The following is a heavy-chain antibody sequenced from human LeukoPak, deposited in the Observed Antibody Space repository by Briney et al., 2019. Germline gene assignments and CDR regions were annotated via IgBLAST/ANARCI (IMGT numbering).Heavy chain of an antibody. J-gene: IGHJ4*02. V-gene: IGHV1-46*01. CDR3: ARVGCSSTSCSYYFDY. CDR2: INPSGGST. CDR1: GYTSTSYY. Sequence: ASVKVSCKASGYTSTSYYMHWVRQAPGQGLEWMGIINPSGGSTSYAQKFQGRVTMTRDTSTSTVYMELSSLRSEDTAVYYCARVGCSSTSCSYYFDYWGQGTLVTVSS. D-gene: IGHD2-2*01.